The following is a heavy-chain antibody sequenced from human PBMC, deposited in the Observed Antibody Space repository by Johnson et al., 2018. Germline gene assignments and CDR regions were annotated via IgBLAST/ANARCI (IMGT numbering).Heavy chain of an antibody. J-gene: IGHJ5*02. CDR3: ARERRSSGRAGWFDP. CDR1: GFTLTNSH. V-gene: IGHV1-46*01. D-gene: IGHD1-26*01. CDR2: ISATGDLS. Sequence: QVQLVESGTEVKKPGASVKVSCKASGFTLTNSHMHWVRQAPGEGPEWMGLISATGDLSINTQRFHDRVTITRDTSAGTGYMELSGLRSDDTAMYYCARERRSSGRAGWFDPWGQGTLVTVSS.